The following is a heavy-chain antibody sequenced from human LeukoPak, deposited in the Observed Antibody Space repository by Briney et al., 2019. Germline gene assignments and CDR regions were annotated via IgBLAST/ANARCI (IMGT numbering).Heavy chain of an antibody. Sequence: GGSLRLSCAASGFTFSSYIMNWVRQAPGKGLEWVSSISSSSSYIYYADSVKGRFTISRDNAKNSLYLQMNSLRAEDTAVYYCASSLAAAGKGTFDIWGQGTMVTVSS. J-gene: IGHJ3*02. V-gene: IGHV3-21*01. CDR3: ASSLAAAGKGTFDI. D-gene: IGHD6-13*01. CDR1: GFTFSSYI. CDR2: ISSSSSYI.